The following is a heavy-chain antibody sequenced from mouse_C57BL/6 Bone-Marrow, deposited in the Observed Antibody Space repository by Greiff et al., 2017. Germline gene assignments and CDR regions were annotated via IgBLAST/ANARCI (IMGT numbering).Heavy chain of an antibody. CDR1: GYTFTSYW. Sequence: QVQLKQPGAELVKPGASVKMSCKASGYTFTSYWITWVKQRPGQGLEWIGDIYPGSGSTKYNEKFKSKATLTVDTSSSTSYMQLSSLTSEDSAVYYCTREGRVGYYGSSYVYYAMDYWGQGTSVTVSS. CDR2: IYPGSGST. CDR3: TREGRVGYYGSSYVYYAMDY. J-gene: IGHJ4*01. V-gene: IGHV1-55*01. D-gene: IGHD1-1*01.